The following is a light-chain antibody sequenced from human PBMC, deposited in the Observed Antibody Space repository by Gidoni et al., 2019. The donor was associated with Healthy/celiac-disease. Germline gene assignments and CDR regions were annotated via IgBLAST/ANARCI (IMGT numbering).Light chain of an antibody. V-gene: IGKV4-1*01. J-gene: IGKJ1*01. CDR1: QSVLYSSNNKNY. CDR3: QQYYRTPQT. Sequence: DIVMTQSPDSLAVSLGERATINCKSSQSVLYSSNNKNYLAWYQQKPGQPPKLLIYWASTRESGVPDRFSGSGSGTDFTLTISSLRAEDVAVYYCQQYYRTPQTFGQGTKVEIK. CDR2: WAS.